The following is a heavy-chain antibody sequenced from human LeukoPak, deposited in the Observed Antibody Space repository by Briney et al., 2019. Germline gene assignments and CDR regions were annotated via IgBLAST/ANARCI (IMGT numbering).Heavy chain of an antibody. CDR1: GYTFTDYY. Sequence: ASVKVSCKTSGYTFTDYYMHSVRHAPGQGVEWMGRINPNSGDTNYAQKFQGRVTMTMDTSISTAYMELTRLRSGDAAVYYCAREEKYYYDSSGYLDWGQGTLVTVSS. J-gene: IGHJ4*02. D-gene: IGHD3-22*01. CDR2: INPNSGDT. CDR3: AREEKYYYDSSGYLD. V-gene: IGHV1-2*06.